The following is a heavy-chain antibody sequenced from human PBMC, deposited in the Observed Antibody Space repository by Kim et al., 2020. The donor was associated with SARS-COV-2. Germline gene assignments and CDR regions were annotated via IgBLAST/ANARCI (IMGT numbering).Heavy chain of an antibody. Sequence: RDENYVDSVRGRFTISRDNAKNSLYLQMSSLRAEDTAVYYCARWRGGFDYWGQGTLVTVSS. CDR2: RDE. V-gene: IGHV3-7*01. CDR3: ARWRGGFDY. J-gene: IGHJ4*02. D-gene: IGHD3-10*01.